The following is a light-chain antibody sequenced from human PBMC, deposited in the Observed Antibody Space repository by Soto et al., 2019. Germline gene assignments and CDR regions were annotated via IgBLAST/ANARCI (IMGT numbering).Light chain of an antibody. CDR2: SNN. CDR3: AAWDDSLNGVI. V-gene: IGLV1-44*01. Sequence: QSVLTQPPSASGTLGQRITISCSGSSSNIGSHTVNWHQQVPGTAPKLLIYSNNERPSGVPDRFSGSKSGTSASLAISGLQSGDEADYYCAAWDDSLNGVIFGGGTKLTVL. J-gene: IGLJ2*01. CDR1: SSNIGSHT.